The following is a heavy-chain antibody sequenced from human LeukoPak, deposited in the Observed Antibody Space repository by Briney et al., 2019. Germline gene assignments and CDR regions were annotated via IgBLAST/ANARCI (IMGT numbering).Heavy chain of an antibody. D-gene: IGHD6-13*01. V-gene: IGHV3-23*01. CDR3: ARGTTGYSSSWRST. CDR1: GFTLSSYA. CDR2: IRGSGDRT. J-gene: IGHJ5*02. Sequence: GGSLRLSCAASGFTLSSYAMSWVRQAPGKGLEWVSAIRGSGDRTHYADSVKGRFTISRDNAKNSLYLQMNSLRAEDTAVYYCARGTTGYSSSWRSTWGQGTLVTVSS.